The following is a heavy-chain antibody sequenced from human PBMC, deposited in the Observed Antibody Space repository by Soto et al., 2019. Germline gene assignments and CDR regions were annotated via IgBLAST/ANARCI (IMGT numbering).Heavy chain of an antibody. Sequence: GGSLRLSCAASGFTFSNNWMHWVRQAPGKGLVWVSRINNDGSSTNYGDSVKGRFTISRDNAKNTLYLQMNSLRAEDTAVYYCARGGCTSTSCLDYWGQGTLVTVSS. CDR2: INNDGSST. D-gene: IGHD2-2*01. CDR3: ARGGCTSTSCLDY. J-gene: IGHJ4*02. CDR1: GFTFSNNW. V-gene: IGHV3-74*01.